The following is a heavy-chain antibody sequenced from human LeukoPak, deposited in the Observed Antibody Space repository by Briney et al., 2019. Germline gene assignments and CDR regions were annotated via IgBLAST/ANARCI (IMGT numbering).Heavy chain of an antibody. Sequence: SETLSLTCTVSGGSISSYYWSWIRRPPGKGLEWIGYIYYSGSTNYNPSLKSRVTISVDTSKNQFSLKLSSVTAANTAVYYCARGSAVGGSYFDYWGQGTLVTVSS. J-gene: IGHJ4*02. D-gene: IGHD1-26*01. CDR3: ARGSAVGGSYFDY. CDR1: GGSISSYY. V-gene: IGHV4-59*01. CDR2: IYYSGST.